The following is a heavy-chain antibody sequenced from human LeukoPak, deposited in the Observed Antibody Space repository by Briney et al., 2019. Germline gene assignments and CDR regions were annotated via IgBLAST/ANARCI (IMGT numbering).Heavy chain of an antibody. D-gene: IGHD1-26*01. Sequence: ASVKISCKASRYKISGYYVHWVQQATGKGLEWMGRVNPKNGETMYVGKLLGRISISADTSTNTVYMELSSLRSEDTAVYYCATPSGSYFGYYYFHWWGQGTLVTVSS. CDR3: ATPSGSYFGYYYFHW. J-gene: IGHJ4*02. V-gene: IGHV1-69-2*01. CDR2: VNPKNGET. CDR1: RYKISGYY.